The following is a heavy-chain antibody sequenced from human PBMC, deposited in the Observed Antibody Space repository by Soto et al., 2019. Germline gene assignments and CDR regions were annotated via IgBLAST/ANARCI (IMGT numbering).Heavy chain of an antibody. D-gene: IGHD2-2*01. V-gene: IGHV1-3*01. J-gene: IGHJ4*02. Sequence: QVQLVQSGAEVKKPGASVKVSCKASGYSFSSLGMHWVRQAPGQRLEWMGWIQGGNGNTKYSQKYQGRVTMTRYTSASTAYMELSSLTSEDTAVYYCTNSYCGSMSCLGNYWGQGSLVTVPS. CDR2: IQGGNGNT. CDR1: GYSFSSLG. CDR3: TNSYCGSMSCLGNY.